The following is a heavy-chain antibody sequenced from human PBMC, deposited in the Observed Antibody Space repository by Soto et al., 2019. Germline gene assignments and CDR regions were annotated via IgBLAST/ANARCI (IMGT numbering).Heavy chain of an antibody. Sequence: GGSLRLSCAASGFTFSSYAMHWVRQAPGKGLEWVAVISYDGSNKYYADSVKGRFTISRDNSKNTLYLQMNSLRAEDTAVYYCARAGDCTSWESCGMDVWGQRTTVTVSS. CDR2: ISYDGSNK. CDR3: ARAGDCTSWESCGMDV. D-gene: IGHD2-2*01. CDR1: GFTFSSYA. V-gene: IGHV3-30-3*01. J-gene: IGHJ6*02.